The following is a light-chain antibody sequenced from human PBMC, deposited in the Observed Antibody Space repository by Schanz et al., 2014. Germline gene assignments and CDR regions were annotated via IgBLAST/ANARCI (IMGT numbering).Light chain of an antibody. CDR1: QSVSSSY. Sequence: EIVLAQSPGTLSLSPGERATLSCRASQSVSSSYLAWYQQKPGQAPRLLIYGASSRATGIPDRFSGRGSGTDFTLTIDRLEPEDFAVYYCHQCDTSPFTFGPGTKVDIK. J-gene: IGKJ3*01. CDR2: GAS. CDR3: HQCDTSPFT. V-gene: IGKV3-20*01.